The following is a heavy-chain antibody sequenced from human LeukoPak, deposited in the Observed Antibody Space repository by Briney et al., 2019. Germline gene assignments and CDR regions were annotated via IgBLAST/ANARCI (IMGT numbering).Heavy chain of an antibody. CDR3: ARRSSESFDF. J-gene: IGHJ4*02. CDR2: IYYNGRA. Sequence: SETLSLTCTVSGGSIRSYYWAWIRQPPGKGLEWIGYIYYNGRATYNPSLKSRVTISVDTSKNQFSLKLSSVTAADTAVYYCARRSSESFDFWGQGTLVTVSS. CDR1: GGSIRSYY. D-gene: IGHD3-22*01. V-gene: IGHV4-59*08.